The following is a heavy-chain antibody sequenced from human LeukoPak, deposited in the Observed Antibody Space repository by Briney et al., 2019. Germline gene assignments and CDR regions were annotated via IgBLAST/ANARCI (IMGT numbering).Heavy chain of an antibody. CDR3: ARDSSIDYGSGFVYDY. CDR1: GFAIRSGYY. CDR2: IYYSGST. D-gene: IGHD3-10*01. V-gene: IGHV4-59*01. J-gene: IGHJ4*02. Sequence: SETLSLTCTVSGFAIRSGYYWSWIRQPPGKGLEWIGYIYYSGSTNYNPSLKSRVTISVDTSKNQFSLKLSSVTAADTAVYYCARDSSIDYGSGFVYDYWGQGTLVTVSS.